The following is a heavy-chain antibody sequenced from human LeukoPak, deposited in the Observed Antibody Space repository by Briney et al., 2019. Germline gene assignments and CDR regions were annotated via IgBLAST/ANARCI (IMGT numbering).Heavy chain of an antibody. CDR2: IYSGDTT. Sequence: PGGSLRLSCAASGFTVSTNYMSWVRQAPGKGLEWVSVIYSGDTTFYADSVRGKFTISRDNSKNTLYLQMNSLRAEDTAVYYCARARGYDGSDYYYGFFDYWGQGTLVTVSS. CDR1: GFTVSTNY. CDR3: ARARGYDGSDYYYGFFDY. V-gene: IGHV3-66*01. J-gene: IGHJ4*02. D-gene: IGHD3-22*01.